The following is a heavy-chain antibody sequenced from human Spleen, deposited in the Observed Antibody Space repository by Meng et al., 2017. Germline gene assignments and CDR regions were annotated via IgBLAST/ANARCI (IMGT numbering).Heavy chain of an antibody. CDR1: SGSISSSCYY. CDR2: IYYSGST. J-gene: IGHJ4*02. V-gene: IGHV4-39*07. Sequence: SETLSPTCSVSSGSISSSCYYWGWLRQPPGKGLQGIGSIYYSGSTYYNPSLKSRVTISVDTSKNQFSLKLSSVTAADTAVYYCARQSYYNVYFDYWGQGTLVTVSS. CDR3: ARQSYYNVYFDY. D-gene: IGHD3-10*01.